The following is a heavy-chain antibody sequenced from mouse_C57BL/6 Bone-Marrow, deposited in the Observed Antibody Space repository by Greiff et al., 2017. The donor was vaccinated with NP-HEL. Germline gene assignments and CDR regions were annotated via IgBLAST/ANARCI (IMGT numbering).Heavy chain of an antibody. CDR2: INPNNGGT. CDR1: GYTFTDYN. Sequence: EVQLQQSGPELVKPGASVKMSCKASGYTFTDYNMHWVKQSHGKSLEWIGYINPNNGGTSYNQKFKGKATLTVNKSSSTAYMERRSLTSEDSAVYYCARGDYSNYCYWYFDVWGTGTTVTVSS. V-gene: IGHV1-22*01. D-gene: IGHD2-5*01. J-gene: IGHJ1*03. CDR3: ARGDYSNYCYWYFDV.